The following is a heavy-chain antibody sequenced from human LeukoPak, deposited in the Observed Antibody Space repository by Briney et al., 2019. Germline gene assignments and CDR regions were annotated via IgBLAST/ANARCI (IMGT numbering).Heavy chain of an antibody. CDR1: GFTFSNYA. CDR2: ISGSGDGI. D-gene: IGHD1-26*01. V-gene: IGHV3-23*01. CDR3: ARYSGIYSRAYYLHH. J-gene: IGHJ4*02. Sequence: PGGSLRLSCAPSGFTFSNYAMSGVRQAPGKGLEWGSSISGSGDGIYYAESVKGRFAISRDNSKNTLYLQMNSLRDEDTALYYCARYSGIYSRAYYLHHWGQGTLVTVSS.